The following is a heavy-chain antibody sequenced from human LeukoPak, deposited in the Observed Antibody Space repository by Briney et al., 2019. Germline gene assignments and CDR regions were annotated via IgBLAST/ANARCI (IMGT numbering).Heavy chain of an antibody. CDR2: ISSSSSYI. D-gene: IGHD6-19*01. CDR1: GFTFSSYS. V-gene: IGHV3-21*01. Sequence: GGSLRLSCAASGFTFSSYSMNWVRQAPGKGLEWVSSISSSSSYIYYADSVKGRFTISRDNAKNSLYLQMNSLRAEDTAVYYCARDADSSGWNDYWGQGTLVTVSS. CDR3: ARDADSSGWNDY. J-gene: IGHJ4*02.